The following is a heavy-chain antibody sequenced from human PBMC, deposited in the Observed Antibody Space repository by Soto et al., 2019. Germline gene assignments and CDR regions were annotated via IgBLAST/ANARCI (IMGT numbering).Heavy chain of an antibody. Sequence: GGSLRLSCTASGFILSTYSMNWVRQAPGRGLEWVAYISSGGRNIYYADSVKVRLTISGDNAQNSLFLQMNSLRDEDTAVYYRARDRGNFDWPPLGYFDLWGQGTLVTVSS. D-gene: IGHD3-9*01. CDR1: GFILSTYS. J-gene: IGHJ4*02. CDR3: ARDRGNFDWPPLGYFDL. V-gene: IGHV3-48*02. CDR2: ISSGGRNI.